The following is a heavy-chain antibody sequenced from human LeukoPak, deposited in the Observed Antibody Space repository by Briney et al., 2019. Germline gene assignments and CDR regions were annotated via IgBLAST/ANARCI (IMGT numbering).Heavy chain of an antibody. CDR2: INHSGNT. CDR1: GGSFSGYY. CDR3: ARGWGLYGSFYYYGMDV. V-gene: IGHV4-34*01. D-gene: IGHD3-10*01. J-gene: IGHJ6*02. Sequence: PSETLSLTCAVYGGSFSGYYWSWIRQPPGKGLEWIGEINHSGNTNYNPSLKSRVTISVDTSKNQFSLKLSSVTAADTAVYYCARGWGLYGSFYYYGMDVWGQGTTVTVSS.